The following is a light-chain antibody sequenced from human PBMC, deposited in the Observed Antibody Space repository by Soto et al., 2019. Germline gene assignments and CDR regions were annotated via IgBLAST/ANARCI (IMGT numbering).Light chain of an antibody. Sequence: DVQMTQSPSSLSASVGDRVTIACLASQPIGNYSNWYQQKPGEAPKVLIFAASSLRSGVPSRFSGSGYGTDFTLTINNLHPEDSATYYCQQTHAVPLTFGQGTRLEIK. CDR3: QQTHAVPLT. CDR2: AAS. CDR1: QPIGNY. J-gene: IGKJ5*01. V-gene: IGKV1-39*01.